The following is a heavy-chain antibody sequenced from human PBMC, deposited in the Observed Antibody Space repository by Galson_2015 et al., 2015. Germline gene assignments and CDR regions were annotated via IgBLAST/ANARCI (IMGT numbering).Heavy chain of an antibody. CDR3: ATDRIAAASFDY. CDR2: IWYDGSNK. CDR1: GFTFSSYG. V-gene: IGHV3-33*01. D-gene: IGHD6-13*01. J-gene: IGHJ4*02. Sequence: SLRLSCAASGFTFSSYGMHWVRQAPGKGLEWVAVIWYDGSNKYYADSVKGRFTISRDNSKNTLYLQMNSLRAEDTAVYYCATDRIAAASFDYWGQGTLVTVSS.